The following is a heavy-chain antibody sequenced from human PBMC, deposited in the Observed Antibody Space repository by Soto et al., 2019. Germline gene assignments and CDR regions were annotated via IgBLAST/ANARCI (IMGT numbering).Heavy chain of an antibody. D-gene: IGHD3-22*01. CDR1: GFTFSSYG. V-gene: IGHV3-33*01. Sequence: PGGSLRLSCAASGFTFSSYGMHWVRQAPGKGLEWVAVIWYDGSNKYYADSVKGRFTISRDNSKNTLYLQMNSLRAEDTAVYYCARGGETYYDSSGYYDPWYYWGQGTLVTVSS. J-gene: IGHJ4*02. CDR2: IWYDGSNK. CDR3: ARGGETYYDSSGYYDPWYY.